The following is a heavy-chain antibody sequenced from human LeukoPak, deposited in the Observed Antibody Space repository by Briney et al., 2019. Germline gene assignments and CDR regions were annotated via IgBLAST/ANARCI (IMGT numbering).Heavy chain of an antibody. Sequence: SETLSLTCTVSGGSISSGSYYWSWIRQPAGKGLEWIGRIYTSGSTNYNPSLKSRVTMSVDTSKNQFSLKLSSVTAADTAVYYCARDPSYYGSGSWGQGTLVTVSS. CDR2: IYTSGST. D-gene: IGHD3-10*01. CDR3: ARDPSYYGSGS. V-gene: IGHV4-61*02. J-gene: IGHJ4*02. CDR1: GGSISSGSYY.